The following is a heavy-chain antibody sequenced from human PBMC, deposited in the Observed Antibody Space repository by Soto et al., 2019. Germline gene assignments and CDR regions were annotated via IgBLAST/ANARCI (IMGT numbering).Heavy chain of an antibody. CDR2: IYYSGST. D-gene: IGHD1-26*01. J-gene: IGHJ5*02. CDR1: GGSISSSNYY. CDR3: ATQEVGGSYVYTFDP. V-gene: IGHV4-39*01. Sequence: SETLSLTCTVSGGSISSSNYYWGWIRQPPGKGLEWIGSIYYSGSTYYNPSLKSRVTISVDTSKNQFSLKLSSVTAADTAVYYCATQEVGGSYVYTFDPWGQGTLVTVSP.